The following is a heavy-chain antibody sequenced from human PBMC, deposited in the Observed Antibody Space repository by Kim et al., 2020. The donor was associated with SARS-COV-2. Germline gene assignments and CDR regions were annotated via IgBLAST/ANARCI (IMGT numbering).Heavy chain of an antibody. CDR2: IKQDGSEK. D-gene: IGHD3-3*01. CDR1: GFTFSSYW. Sequence: GGSLRLSCAASGFTFSSYWMSWVRQAPGKGLEWVANIKQDGSEKYYVDSVKGRFTISRDNAKNSLYLQMNSLRAEDTAVYYCARDQYDFWSGYYSDWGQGTLVTVSS. CDR3: ARDQYDFWSGYYSD. J-gene: IGHJ4*02. V-gene: IGHV3-7*03.